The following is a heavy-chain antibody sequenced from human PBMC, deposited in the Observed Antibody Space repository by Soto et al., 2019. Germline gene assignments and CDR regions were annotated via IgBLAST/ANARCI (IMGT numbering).Heavy chain of an antibody. CDR2: INSDGSRT. J-gene: IGHJ4*02. CDR3: ARGDGDYYDGNGYLGRH. V-gene: IGHV3-74*01. Sequence: EVQLVESGGGIVQPGGSLRLSCAASGFTFSSYWMHWVRQAPGKGLVWVSRINSDGSRTSYADSAKGRFTISRDNAKNTVDLQMNSLRGEGTAVYYCARGDGDYYDGNGYLGRHWGQGTLVTVSS. D-gene: IGHD3-22*01. CDR1: GFTFSSYW.